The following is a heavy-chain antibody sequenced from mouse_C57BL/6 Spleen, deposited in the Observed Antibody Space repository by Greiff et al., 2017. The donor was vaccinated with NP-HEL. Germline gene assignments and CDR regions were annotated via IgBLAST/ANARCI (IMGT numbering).Heavy chain of an antibody. CDR2: IRLKSDNYAT. V-gene: IGHV6-3*01. Sequence: EVQLQQSGGGLVQPGGSMKLSCVASGFTFSNYWMNWVRQSPEKGLEWVAQIRLKSDNYATHYAESVKGRFTISRDDSKSSVYLQMNNLRAEDTGIYYCTVITTVQYWYFDVWGTGTTVTVSS. CDR1: GFTFSNYW. D-gene: IGHD1-1*01. J-gene: IGHJ1*03. CDR3: TVITTVQYWYFDV.